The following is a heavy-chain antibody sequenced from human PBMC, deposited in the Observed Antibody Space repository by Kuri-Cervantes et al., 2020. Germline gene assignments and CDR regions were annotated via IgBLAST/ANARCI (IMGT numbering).Heavy chain of an antibody. CDR3: AKDLGFSSGYYQGMDY. CDR1: GFTFSSYW. CDR2: MSYDGSNK. Sequence: GESLKISCAASGFTFSSYWMSWVRQATGRGLEWVAVMSYDGSNKYYADSVKGRFTISRDNSKNTLFLQMNSLRAEDTAVYYCAKDLGFSSGYYQGMDYWGQGTLVTVSS. J-gene: IGHJ4*02. D-gene: IGHD3-22*01. V-gene: IGHV3-30*18.